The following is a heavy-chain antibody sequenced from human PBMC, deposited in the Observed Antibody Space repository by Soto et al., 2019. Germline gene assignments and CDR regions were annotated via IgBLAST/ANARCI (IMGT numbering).Heavy chain of an antibody. D-gene: IGHD3-3*01. CDR3: VRDMPYYDLWNGYSGIFDS. CDR1: RLTVSMYA. Sequence: GGSLRLSCEASRLTVSMYAMHWVRQAPGKGLEWVAVISEDGDNQYYGDSVKGRCTISRDTSQNTLHLQLNSLRVEDTALHYCVRDMPYYDLWNGYSGIFDSWGQGTLVTVSS. V-gene: IGHV3-30*03. J-gene: IGHJ4*02. CDR2: ISEDGDNQ.